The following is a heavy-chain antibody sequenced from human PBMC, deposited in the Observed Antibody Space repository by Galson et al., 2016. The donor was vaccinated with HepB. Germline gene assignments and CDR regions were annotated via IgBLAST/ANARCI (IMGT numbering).Heavy chain of an antibody. CDR2: IRGSGGGI. CDR3: AKDLGDRLVTVYYYMDA. Sequence: SLRLSCAGSGFSFSTYAMSWVRQAPGKGLEWVSGIRGSGGGIDYADSVKGRFTISRDNSKNTLSLQMNSLRAEDTALYYCAKDLGDRLVTVYYYMDAWGKGTTVTVSS. J-gene: IGHJ6*03. V-gene: IGHV3-23*01. CDR1: GFSFSTYA. D-gene: IGHD3-16*01.